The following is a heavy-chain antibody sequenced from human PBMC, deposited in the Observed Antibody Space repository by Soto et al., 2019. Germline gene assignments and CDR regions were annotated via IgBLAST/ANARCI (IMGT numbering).Heavy chain of an antibody. V-gene: IGHV4-30-2*01. Sequence: TLSVTNTVSGAILSSDGYSWSWIRQPPGKGLEWIGYFYHDGTTYYNPSLRSRVTISVDKSKNQFSLRLISVTAADTAVYYCAGSRYCSSTTCYFFAFWAQGALVTVSS. CDR2: FYHDGTT. CDR1: GAILSSDGYS. D-gene: IGHD2-2*01. J-gene: IGHJ4*02. CDR3: AGSRYCSSTTCYFFAF.